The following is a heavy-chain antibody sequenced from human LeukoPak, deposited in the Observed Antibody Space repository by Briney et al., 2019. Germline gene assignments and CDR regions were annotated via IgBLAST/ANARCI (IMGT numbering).Heavy chain of an antibody. J-gene: IGHJ4*02. V-gene: IGHV3-21*01. CDR2: ISSSSSYI. D-gene: IGHD1-26*01. CDR1: GFIFSSYN. Sequence: GGSLRLSCAASGFIFSSYNMNWVRQAPGKGLEWVSSISSSSSYIYYADSVKGRFTISRDNAKNSLYLQMNSLRAEDTAVYYCARERYSGSYDPFDYWGQGTLVTVSS. CDR3: ARERYSGSYDPFDY.